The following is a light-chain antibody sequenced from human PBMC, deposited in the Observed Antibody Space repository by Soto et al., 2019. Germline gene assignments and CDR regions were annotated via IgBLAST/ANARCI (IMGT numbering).Light chain of an antibody. CDR3: QNYNSYSEE. CDR2: KAS. Sequence: IQMSNSVSTVSGSVEDRATITCRASQTISSWLAWYQQKPGKAPKLLIYKASTLKSGVPSRFSGSGSGTEFTLTISSLQPDDFATYYCQNYNSYSEEFGQGTKVDIK. CDR1: QTISSW. V-gene: IGKV1-5*03. J-gene: IGKJ1*01.